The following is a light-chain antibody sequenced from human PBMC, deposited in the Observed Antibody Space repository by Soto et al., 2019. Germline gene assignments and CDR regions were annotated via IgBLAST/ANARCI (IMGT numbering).Light chain of an antibody. V-gene: IGKV1-39*01. CDR3: KQSYSTLT. Sequence: DIQMTQSPSSLSASVGDRVTITCRAGQSISSYLNWYQQKPGKAPKLLIYAASSLQSGVPSRFSGSGSGTDFTLTISSLQPEDFATYYCKQSYSTLTFGPGTNVDIK. CDR2: AAS. J-gene: IGKJ1*01. CDR1: QSISSY.